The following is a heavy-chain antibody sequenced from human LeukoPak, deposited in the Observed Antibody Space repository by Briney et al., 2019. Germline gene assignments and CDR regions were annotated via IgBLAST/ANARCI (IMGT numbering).Heavy chain of an antibody. CDR3: ARDAAVGGFDY. CDR1: GFTFSSYA. CDR2: ISYDGSNK. D-gene: IGHD6-19*01. V-gene: IGHV3-30-3*01. Sequence: GRSLRLSCAASGFTFSSYAMHWVRQAPGKGLEWVAVISYDGSNKYYADSVKGRFTISRDNSENTLYLQMNSLRAEDTAVYYCARDAAVGGFDYWGQGTLVTVSS. J-gene: IGHJ4*02.